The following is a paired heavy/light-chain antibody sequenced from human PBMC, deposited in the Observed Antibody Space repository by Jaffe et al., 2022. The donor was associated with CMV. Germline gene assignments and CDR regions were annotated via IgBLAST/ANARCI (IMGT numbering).Light chain of an antibody. V-gene: IGLV6-57*04. J-gene: IGLJ7*01. CDR3: QSYDSSNRAV. Sequence: NFMLTQPHSVSESPGKTVTISCTRSSGSIASNYVQWYQQRPGSAPTTVIYEDNQRPSGVPDRFSGSIDSSSNSASLTISGLKTEDEADYYCQSYDSSNRAVFGGGTQLTVL. CDR2: EDN. CDR1: SGSIASNY.
Heavy chain of an antibody. Sequence: QVQLVESGGGLVKPGGSLRLSCAASGFTFSDYYMSWIRQAPGKGLEWVSYISSSSSYTNYADSVKGRFTISRDNAKNSLYLQMNSLRAEDTAVYYCARDQSIHSSRLGRVLYMDVWGKGTTVTVSS. CDR2: ISSSSSYT. CDR1: GFTFSDYY. V-gene: IGHV3-11*06. J-gene: IGHJ6*03. CDR3: ARDQSIHSSRLGRVLYMDV. D-gene: IGHD6-13*01.